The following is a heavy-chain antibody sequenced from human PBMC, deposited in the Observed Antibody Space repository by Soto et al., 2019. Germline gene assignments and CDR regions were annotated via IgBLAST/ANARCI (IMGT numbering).Heavy chain of an antibody. CDR1: GYTFTSYY. V-gene: IGHV1-46*01. Sequence: ASVKVSCKASGYTFTSYYMHWVRQAPGQGLEWMGIINPSGGSTSYAQKFQGRVTMTRDTSTSTVYMELSSLRSEDTAVYYCARDPGDGYSWANFFDYWGQGTLVTAPQ. CDR2: INPSGGST. CDR3: ARDPGDGYSWANFFDY. J-gene: IGHJ4*02. D-gene: IGHD2-21*01.